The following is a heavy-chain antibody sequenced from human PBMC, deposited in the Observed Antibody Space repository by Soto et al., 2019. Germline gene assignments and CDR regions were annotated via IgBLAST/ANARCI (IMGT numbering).Heavy chain of an antibody. V-gene: IGHV1-69*06. J-gene: IGHJ6*02. CDR3: ARVRQGSGYYPRMTYYYGMDV. Sequence: ASVKVSCKASGGTFSSYAISWVRQAPGQGLEWMGGIIPIFGTANYAQKFQGRVTITADKSTSTAYMELSSLRSEDTAVYYCARVRQGSGYYPRMTYYYGMDVWGQGTMVTAP. D-gene: IGHD3-22*01. CDR2: IIPIFGTA. CDR1: GGTFSSYA.